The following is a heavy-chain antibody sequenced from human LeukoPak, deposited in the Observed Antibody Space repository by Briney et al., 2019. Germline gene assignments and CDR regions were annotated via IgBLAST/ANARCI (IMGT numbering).Heavy chain of an antibody. Sequence: ASVKVSCKASGYTFTSYGISWVRQAPGQGLEWMGWISAYNGDTNYAQKLRGRVTMTTDTSTSTAYMELRSLRSDDTAVYYCARDRGCITMVRGVIICDDYWGQGTLVTVSS. D-gene: IGHD3-10*01. V-gene: IGHV1-18*01. CDR3: ARDRGCITMVRGVIICDDY. CDR2: ISAYNGDT. J-gene: IGHJ4*02. CDR1: GYTFTSYG.